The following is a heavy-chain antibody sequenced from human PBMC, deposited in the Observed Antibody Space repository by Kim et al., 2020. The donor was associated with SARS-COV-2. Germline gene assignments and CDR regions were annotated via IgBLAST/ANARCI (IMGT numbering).Heavy chain of an antibody. Sequence: GGSLRLSCAASGFTFSSYSMNWVRQAPGKGLEWVSSISSSSSYIYYADSVKGRFTISRDNAKNSLYLQMNSLRAEDTAVYYCASGTHIVVVPGAPGAFDIWGQGTMVTVSS. J-gene: IGHJ3*02. CDR1: GFTFSSYS. V-gene: IGHV3-21*01. CDR3: ASGTHIVVVPGAPGAFDI. D-gene: IGHD2-2*01. CDR2: ISSSSSYI.